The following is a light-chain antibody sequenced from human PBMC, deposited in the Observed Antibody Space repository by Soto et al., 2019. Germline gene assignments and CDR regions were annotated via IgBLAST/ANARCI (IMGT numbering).Light chain of an antibody. CDR1: SSNIGSKT. J-gene: IGLJ2*01. CDR2: RNN. Sequence: SVLTQPPSASGTPGQRVTISCSGGSSNIGSKTVNWYQHLPATAPKLLIHRNNQRPSGVSDRFSGSRSGTSASLAISGLQSEDEADYYCAAWDDSLNGFVFGGGTQLTVL. V-gene: IGLV1-44*01. CDR3: AAWDDSLNGFV.